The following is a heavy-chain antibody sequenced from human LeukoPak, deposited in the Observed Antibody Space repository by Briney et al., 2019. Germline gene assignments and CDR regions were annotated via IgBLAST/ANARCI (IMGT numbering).Heavy chain of an antibody. CDR3: AREDSSGWHVDY. J-gene: IGHJ4*02. CDR1: GFTFSDYS. Sequence: PGGSLRLSCAAPGFTFSDYSMTWIRQAPGKGLDWVSYIPSRGSTIYYADSVKGRFTISRDNAKNSLYLQMNSLRAEGTAVYFCAREDSSGWHVDYWGQGTLVTVSS. D-gene: IGHD6-19*01. CDR2: IPSRGSTI. V-gene: IGHV3-11*01.